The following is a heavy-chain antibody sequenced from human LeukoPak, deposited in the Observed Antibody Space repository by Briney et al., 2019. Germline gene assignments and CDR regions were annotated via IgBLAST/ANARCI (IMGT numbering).Heavy chain of an antibody. Sequence: GGSLRLSCAASGFTFRNYTMSWVRQAPGKGLEWVSAISASGGTPYYADSVKGRFTISRDNSQNTLYLQMNSLRAEDTAVYYCAKRHIAALGGDAFDAWGQGTMVTVSS. CDR3: AKRHIAALGGDAFDA. J-gene: IGHJ3*01. CDR1: GFTFRNYT. V-gene: IGHV3-23*01. D-gene: IGHD5-12*01. CDR2: ISASGGTP.